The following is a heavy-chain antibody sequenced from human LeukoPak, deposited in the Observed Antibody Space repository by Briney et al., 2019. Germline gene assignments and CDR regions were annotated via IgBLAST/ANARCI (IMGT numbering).Heavy chain of an antibody. CDR3: AKTPPTAVAGAGDY. V-gene: IGHV3-21*01. J-gene: IGHJ4*02. CDR2: ISSSSSYI. Sequence: GGSLRLSCAASGFTFSSYSMSWVRPAPGKGLEWVSSISSSSSYIYYADSVKGRFTISRDNAKNSLYLQMNSLRAEDTAVYYCAKTPPTAVAGAGDYWGQGTLVTVSS. CDR1: GFTFSSYS. D-gene: IGHD6-19*01.